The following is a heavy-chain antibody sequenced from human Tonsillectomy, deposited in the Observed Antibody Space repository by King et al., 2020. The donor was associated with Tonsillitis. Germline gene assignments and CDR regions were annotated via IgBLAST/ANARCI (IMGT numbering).Heavy chain of an antibody. Sequence: VQLQQWGAGLLRPSETLSLTCAVYGGSFSGYYWTWIRQPPGEGLEWIGEINHSGTTRYTPSLKSRVTISVDTSKNQFSLNLTSVTAADTAVYYCARGRYSSSPYYHYYMDVWGKGTTVTVSS. CDR2: INHSGTT. CDR3: ARGRYSSSPYYHYYMDV. CDR1: GGSFSGYY. J-gene: IGHJ6*03. V-gene: IGHV4-34*01. D-gene: IGHD6-6*01.